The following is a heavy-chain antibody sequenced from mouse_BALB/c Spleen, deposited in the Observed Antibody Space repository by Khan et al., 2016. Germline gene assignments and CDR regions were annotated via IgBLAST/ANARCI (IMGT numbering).Heavy chain of an antibody. J-gene: IGHJ1*01. V-gene: IGHV1-87*01. D-gene: IGHD1-1*01. CDR1: GYTFTSYW. CDR3: GRGKGLRYWYFGV. CDR2: IYPGDGDT. Sequence: QVQLQQSGAELARPGASVKLSCKASGYTFTSYWMQWVKQRPGQGLEWIGAIYPGDGDTRYTQKFKGKATLTADKSSSTAYMQLSSLASEDSAVYYCGRGKGLRYWYFGVWGAETTITITS.